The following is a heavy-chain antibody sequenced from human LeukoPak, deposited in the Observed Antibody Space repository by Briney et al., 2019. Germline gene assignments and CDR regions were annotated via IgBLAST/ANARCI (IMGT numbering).Heavy chain of an antibody. CDR3: AXXXSXRDXSGGYHY. J-gene: IGHJ4*02. D-gene: IGHD3-22*01. Sequence: SETLSLTCAVSSASVSSHHWAWIRQPAGKGLEWVGRVHFSGNTNYNPSLKSRVAISLDKSKNELSLTLNSLSAADTAVYYCAXXXSXRDXSGGYHYWGRGVLVTVSS. CDR2: VHFSGNT. CDR1: SASVSSHH. V-gene: IGHV4-4*07.